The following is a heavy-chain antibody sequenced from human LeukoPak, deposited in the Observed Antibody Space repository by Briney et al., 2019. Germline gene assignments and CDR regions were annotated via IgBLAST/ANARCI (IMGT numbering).Heavy chain of an antibody. Sequence: ASVKVSCKASGYTFTSYAMNWVRQAPGQGLEWMGWINTNTGNPTYAQGFTGRFVFSLDTSVSTAYLQISSLKAEDTAVYYCARRYSSSWYSGTEHWGQGTLVTVSS. J-gene: IGHJ1*01. V-gene: IGHV7-4-1*02. D-gene: IGHD6-13*01. CDR1: GYTFTSYA. CDR2: INTNTGNP. CDR3: ARRYSSSWYSGTEH.